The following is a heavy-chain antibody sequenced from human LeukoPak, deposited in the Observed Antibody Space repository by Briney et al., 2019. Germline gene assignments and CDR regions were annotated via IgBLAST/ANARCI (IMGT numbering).Heavy chain of an antibody. Sequence: GGSLRLSCAASGFTVSSNYMSWVRQAPGKGLEWVSVIYSGGSTYYADSVKGRFTISRDNSKNTLYLQMNSLRAEGAAVYYCARDPTVGATSSTSYWGQGTLVSVFS. CDR3: ARDPTVGATSSTSY. J-gene: IGHJ4*02. D-gene: IGHD1-26*01. CDR2: IYSGGST. CDR1: GFTVSSNY. V-gene: IGHV3-53*01.